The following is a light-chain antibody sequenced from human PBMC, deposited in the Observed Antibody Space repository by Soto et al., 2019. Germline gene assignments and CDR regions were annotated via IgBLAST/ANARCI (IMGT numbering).Light chain of an antibody. CDR1: QSVSSN. V-gene: IGKV3D-15*01. CDR2: GAS. J-gene: IGKJ4*01. Sequence: EIVMTQSPATLSVSPGERATLSCRASQSVSSNLAWYQQKPGQAPRLLIYGASTRASGIPARFSGSGSGTEFAVTISSLRSEDFAVYCCQQYNNWPALTFGGGTKVEIK. CDR3: QQYNNWPALT.